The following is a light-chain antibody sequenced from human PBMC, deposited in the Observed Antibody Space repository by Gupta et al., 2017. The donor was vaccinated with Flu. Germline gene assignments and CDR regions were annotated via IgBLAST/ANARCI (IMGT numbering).Light chain of an antibody. CDR2: DAS. CDR1: QDISSY. Sequence: DIQMTQSPSSLSASVGDRVTITCQASQDISSYLNWYQQKPGKAPKLLIYDASNLETGVPSRFSGSGSGTDFTFTISSLQPEDIATYYCQQEDNLPMAFGHGTKVDIK. V-gene: IGKV1-33*01. CDR3: QQEDNLPMA. J-gene: IGKJ3*01.